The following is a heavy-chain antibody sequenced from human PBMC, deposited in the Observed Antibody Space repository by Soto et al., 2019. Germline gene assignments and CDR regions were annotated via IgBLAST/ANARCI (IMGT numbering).Heavy chain of an antibody. Sequence: GGSLRLSCSASGFTFTSYAMHWVRQAPGKGLEFVSAISSYGADTYYADSVKGRFAISRDNSKNSLYLQMNSLRAEDTAVYYCAKDSGGGYSYGPGNFFDYWGQGTLVTVSS. CDR3: AKDSGGGYSYGPGNFFDY. V-gene: IGHV3-64*04. CDR2: ISSYGADT. CDR1: GFTFTSYA. J-gene: IGHJ4*02. D-gene: IGHD5-18*01.